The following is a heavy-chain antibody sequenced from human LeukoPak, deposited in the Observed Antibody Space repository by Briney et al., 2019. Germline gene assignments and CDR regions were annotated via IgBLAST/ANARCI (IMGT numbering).Heavy chain of an antibody. Sequence: PSETLSLTCAVSGYSISSGYYWGWIRQPPGKGLEWIGSIYHSGSTYYNPSLKSRVTISVDTSKNQFSLKLSSVTAADTAAYYCARNGDIVLMVYGAWSYWGQGTLVTVSS. CDR2: IYHSGST. V-gene: IGHV4-38-2*01. J-gene: IGHJ4*02. CDR1: GYSISSGYY. CDR3: ARNGDIVLMVYGAWSY. D-gene: IGHD2-8*01.